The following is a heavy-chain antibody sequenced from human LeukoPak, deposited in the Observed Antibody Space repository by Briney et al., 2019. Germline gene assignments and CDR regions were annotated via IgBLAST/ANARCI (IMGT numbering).Heavy chain of an antibody. D-gene: IGHD3-22*01. CDR3: ARDLDSSGYYYD. CDR1: GFTFSSYA. V-gene: IGHV3-23*01. CDR2: ISGSGGTT. Sequence: GGSLRLSCAASGFTFSSYAMSWVRQAPGKGLEWVAVISGSGGTTYYADSVKGRFTISRDNAKNSLYLQMNTLREEDTATYYWARDLDSSGYYYDWGQGTLVTVSS. J-gene: IGHJ4*02.